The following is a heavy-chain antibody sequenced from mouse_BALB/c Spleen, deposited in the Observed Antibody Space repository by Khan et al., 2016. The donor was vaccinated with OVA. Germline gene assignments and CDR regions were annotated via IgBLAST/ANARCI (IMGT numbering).Heavy chain of an antibody. CDR3: ATLYGNPLAF. CDR1: GFNVKDTY. D-gene: IGHD2-1*01. Sequence: VQLKESGAELVKPGASVKLSCSASGFNVKDTYIHWMKQRPEQGLEWIGRIDPPNDDSKYGPKFQAQATLTAETSSHTAYLQLSSLTSEDTAVYYCATLYGNPLAFWGQGTLVSVSA. J-gene: IGHJ3*01. CDR2: IDPPNDDS. V-gene: IGHV14-3*02.